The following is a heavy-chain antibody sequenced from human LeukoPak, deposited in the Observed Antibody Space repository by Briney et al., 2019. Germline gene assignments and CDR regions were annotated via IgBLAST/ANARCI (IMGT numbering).Heavy chain of an antibody. J-gene: IGHJ4*02. V-gene: IGHV1-69*13. CDR3: ARRTVTTHVDDY. CDR1: GGTFSSYA. Sequence: GASVKVSCKASGGTFSSYAISWVRQAPGQGLEWMGGIIPIFGTANYAQKFQGRVTITADESTSTAYMELSSLRSEDTAVYYCARRTVTTHVDDYWGQGTLVTVSS. CDR2: IIPIFGTA. D-gene: IGHD4-17*01.